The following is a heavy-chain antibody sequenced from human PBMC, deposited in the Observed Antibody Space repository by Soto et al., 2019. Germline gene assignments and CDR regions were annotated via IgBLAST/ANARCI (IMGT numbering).Heavy chain of an antibody. V-gene: IGHV3-73*01. D-gene: IGHD6-13*01. Sequence: PGGSLRLSCAASGFTFSGSAMHRVRQASGKGLAWVGRIRSEANSYATAYAASVKGRFTISRDDSKNTAYLQMNSLKTEDTAVYYCTRGIAAAGTNYYGMDVWGQGTTVTVSS. CDR3: TRGIAAAGTNYYGMDV. J-gene: IGHJ6*02. CDR2: IRSEANSYAT. CDR1: GFTFSGSA.